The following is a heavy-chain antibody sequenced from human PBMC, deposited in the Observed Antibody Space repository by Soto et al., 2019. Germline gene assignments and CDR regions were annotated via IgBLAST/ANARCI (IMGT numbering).Heavy chain of an antibody. CDR2: ISYDGSNK. V-gene: IGHV3-30*18. CDR1: GFTFSSYG. J-gene: IGHJ5*02. Sequence: QVQLVESGGGVVQPGRSLRLSCAASGFTFSSYGMHWVRQAPGKGLEWVPVISYDGSNKYYADSVKGRFTISRDNSKNTLYLQMNSLRAEDTAVYYCAKDSRITIFGVVTPYNWFDPWGQGTLVTVSS. D-gene: IGHD3-3*01. CDR3: AKDSRITIFGVVTPYNWFDP.